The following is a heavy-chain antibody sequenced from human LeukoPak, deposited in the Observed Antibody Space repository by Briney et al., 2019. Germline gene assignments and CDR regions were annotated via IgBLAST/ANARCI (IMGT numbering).Heavy chain of an antibody. Sequence: PGGSLRLSCAASGFTFSTYWMTWVRQAPGKGLEWVANIKHDGSEIYYVDPVKGRFTISRDSAKKSLYLQMNSLRAEDTAVYFCARDRNYYDSGKYHHYYDYWGQGALVTVSS. CDR2: IKHDGSEI. J-gene: IGHJ4*02. V-gene: IGHV3-7*01. CDR3: ARDRNYYDSGKYHHYYDY. D-gene: IGHD3-10*01. CDR1: GFTFSTYW.